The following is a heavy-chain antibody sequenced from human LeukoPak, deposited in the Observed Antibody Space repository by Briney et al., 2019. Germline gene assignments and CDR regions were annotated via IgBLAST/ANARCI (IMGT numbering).Heavy chain of an antibody. Sequence: SQTLSLTCTVSGDSVSSGDYYWNWIRQTPGKGLESIGYIYYNGGSHYNPSLKSRVIISVDTSHNQFSLRLSSVTAADTAVYYCARDYYGSGSFEPWGQGTLVTVSS. V-gene: IGHV4-30-4*01. CDR2: IYYNGGS. CDR3: ARDYYGSGSFEP. J-gene: IGHJ5*02. D-gene: IGHD3-10*01. CDR1: GDSVSSGDYY.